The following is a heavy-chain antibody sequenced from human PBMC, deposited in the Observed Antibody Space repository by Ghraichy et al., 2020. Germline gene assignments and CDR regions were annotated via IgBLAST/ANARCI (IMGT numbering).Heavy chain of an antibody. D-gene: IGHD2-15*01. V-gene: IGHV3-66*01. J-gene: IGHJ1*01. Sequence: GGSLRLSCAASGFTVSSHYMSWVRQAPGKGLEWVAVISTGGTTNYAEYVRDRFTISRDNSKNTLYLQMNSLRAEDTAVYYCARDGGGWSAEYFQYWGQGTLVTVSS. CDR3: ARDGGGWSAEYFQY. CDR1: GFTVSSHY. CDR2: ISTGGTT.